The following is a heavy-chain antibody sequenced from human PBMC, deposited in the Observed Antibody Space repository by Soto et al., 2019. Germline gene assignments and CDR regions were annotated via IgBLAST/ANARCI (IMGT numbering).Heavy chain of an antibody. V-gene: IGHV3-30*18. D-gene: IGHD6-13*01. J-gene: IGHJ6*02. CDR2: ISYDGSNK. CDR3: ANSGAAAGPHYYYYGMDA. Sequence: PGGSLRLSCAASGFTFSSYGMHWVRQAPGKGLEWVAVISYDGSNKYYADSVKGRFTISRDNSKNTLYLQMNSLRAEDTAVYYCANSGAAAGPHYYYYGMDAWGQGTTVTVSS. CDR1: GFTFSSYG.